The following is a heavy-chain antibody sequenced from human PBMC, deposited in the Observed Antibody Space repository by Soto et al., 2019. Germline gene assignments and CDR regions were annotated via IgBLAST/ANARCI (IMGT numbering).Heavy chain of an antibody. D-gene: IGHD5-18*01. Sequence: PGGSLRLSCAASGFTFRSYAIHWVRQAPGKGLEYVSALSGDGRSTYYADSVKGRFTVFRDNSKNTLFLQMSSLRVEDTAVYYCVKGNLAYSYNNWFDSWGQGTLVTVSS. CDR2: LSGDGRST. V-gene: IGHV3-64D*06. CDR3: VKGNLAYSYNNWFDS. J-gene: IGHJ5*01. CDR1: GFTFRSYA.